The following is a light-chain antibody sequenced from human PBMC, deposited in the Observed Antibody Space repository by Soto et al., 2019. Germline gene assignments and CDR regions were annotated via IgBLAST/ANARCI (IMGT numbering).Light chain of an antibody. Sequence: QSALTQPASVSGSPGQSITISCTGTSSDVGDYNSVSWYQQHPGKAPKLLIYDVSDGPSGVSNRFSGFKSGNTAALTISALQAEDEADYYCSSYTSSSTLVFGGGTKLTVL. V-gene: IGLV2-14*03. CDR1: SSDVGDYNS. J-gene: IGLJ2*01. CDR2: DVS. CDR3: SSYTSSSTLV.